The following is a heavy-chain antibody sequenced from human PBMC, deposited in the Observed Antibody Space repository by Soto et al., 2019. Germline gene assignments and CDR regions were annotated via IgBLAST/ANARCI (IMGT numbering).Heavy chain of an antibody. V-gene: IGHV4-59*08. D-gene: IGHD2-15*01. CDR2: IHYSGNT. CDR3: ARLLRPSDSERYYMDV. Sequence: SETLSLTCTVSGGSLTTYYWSWIRQPPGKGLEWIGYIHYSGNTDYNPSLKSRLNTSVDRSKNQLTLNLSSVTAADTAVYYCARLLRPSDSERYYMDVWGKGTTVTVSS. J-gene: IGHJ6*03. CDR1: GGSLTTYY.